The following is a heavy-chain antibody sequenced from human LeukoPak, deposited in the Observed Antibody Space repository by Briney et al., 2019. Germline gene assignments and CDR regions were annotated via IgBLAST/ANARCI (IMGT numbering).Heavy chain of an antibody. J-gene: IGHJ4*02. CDR2: IFYSGST. Sequence: SETLSLTCTVSGGSISSYYWSWLRQPPGEGLEWIGYIFYSGSTNYNPSLKSRVTISVDTSKNQFSLKLSSVTAADTAVYYCATFSWGSFDYWGQGTLVTVSS. CDR3: ATFSWGSFDY. CDR1: GGSISSYY. D-gene: IGHD3-16*01. V-gene: IGHV4-59*01.